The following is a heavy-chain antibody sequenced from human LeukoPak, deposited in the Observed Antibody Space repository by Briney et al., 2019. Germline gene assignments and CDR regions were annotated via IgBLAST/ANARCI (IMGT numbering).Heavy chain of an antibody. V-gene: IGHV3-23*01. CDR2: ISSSGSGGNT. D-gene: IGHD4-17*01. Sequence: GGSLRLSCAASGFTFSSYAMSWARQAPGKGLEWVSGISSSGSGGNTYYADSVKGRFTISRDSSKNTLFLQMNTLGAEDTAIYYCAKDRTVRASYWYFDLWGRGTLVTVSS. J-gene: IGHJ2*01. CDR1: GFTFSSYA. CDR3: AKDRTVRASYWYFDL.